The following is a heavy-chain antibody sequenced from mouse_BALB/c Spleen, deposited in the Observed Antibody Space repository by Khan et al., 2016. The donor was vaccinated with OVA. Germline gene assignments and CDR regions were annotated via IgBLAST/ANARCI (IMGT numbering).Heavy chain of an antibody. J-gene: IGHJ4*01. D-gene: IGHD2-1*01. CDR1: GYAFTNYG. CDR3: ARSGNSDALDY. V-gene: IGHV9-3-1*01. CDR2: INTYTGKS. Sequence: QIQLVQSGPELKKPGETVRISCKASGYAFTNYGVNWVKQAPGKGLKCMGWINTYTGKSTYPDDFKGRFAFSLETSASTAYLQINNLKNEDTAKXFCARSGNSDALDYWGQGTSGTVSS.